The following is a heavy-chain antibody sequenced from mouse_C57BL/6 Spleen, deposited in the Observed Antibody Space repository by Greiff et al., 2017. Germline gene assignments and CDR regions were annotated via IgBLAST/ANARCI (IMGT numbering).Heavy chain of an antibody. CDR3: ARGLYGSSHYYAMDY. D-gene: IGHD1-1*01. CDR2: ISNGGGST. J-gene: IGHJ4*01. V-gene: IGHV5-12*01. Sequence: DVQLVESGGGLVQPGGSLKLSCAASGFTFSDYYMYWVRQTPEKRLEWVAYISNGGGSTYYPDTVKGRFTISRDNAKNTLYLQMSRLKSEDTAMYYCARGLYGSSHYYAMDYWGQGTSVTVSS. CDR1: GFTFSDYY.